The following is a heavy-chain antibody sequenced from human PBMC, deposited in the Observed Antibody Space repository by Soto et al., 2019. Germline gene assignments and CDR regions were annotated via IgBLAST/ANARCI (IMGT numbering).Heavy chain of an antibody. D-gene: IGHD6-13*01. CDR3: ARRSRIAAAGTGGGFDY. Sequence: ASVKVSCKASGYTFTSYYMHWVRQAPGQGLEWMGIINPSGGSTSYAQKFQGRVTMTRDTSTSTVYMELSSLRSEDTAVYYCARRSRIAAAGTGGGFDYWGQGTLVTVSS. V-gene: IGHV1-46*01. CDR2: INPSGGST. CDR1: GYTFTSYY. J-gene: IGHJ4*02.